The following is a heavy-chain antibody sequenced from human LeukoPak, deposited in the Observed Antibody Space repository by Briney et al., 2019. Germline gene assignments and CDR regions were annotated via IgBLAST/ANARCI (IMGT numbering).Heavy chain of an antibody. J-gene: IGHJ4*02. CDR1: GYSYANYG. Sequence: ASVKVSCKASGYSYANYGINWVRQAPGQGLEWMGWINTYTVNTNYAQNFQGRVAMTTDTSTSTAYMELRSLRSDDTAVYYCARDGDSGSYHDYWGQGTLVTVSS. CDR2: INTYTVNT. D-gene: IGHD1-26*01. CDR3: ARDGDSGSYHDY. V-gene: IGHV1-18*01.